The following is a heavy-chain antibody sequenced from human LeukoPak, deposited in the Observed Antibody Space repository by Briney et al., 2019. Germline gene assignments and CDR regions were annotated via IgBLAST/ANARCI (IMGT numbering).Heavy chain of an antibody. D-gene: IGHD5-18*01. V-gene: IGHV1-46*01. CDR2: VNPSGGST. CDR1: VYTFTSYY. Sequence: ASVTVSCKASVYTFTSYYMHWVRQAPRQGLVWMGIVNPSGGSTSYAQKFQGRVTMTSDTSTSTVYMDLSSLRSEDTAVYYCARDPGREYDVDTAMGSPPDWYFDLWGRGTLVTVSS. J-gene: IGHJ2*01. CDR3: ARDPGREYDVDTAMGSPPDWYFDL.